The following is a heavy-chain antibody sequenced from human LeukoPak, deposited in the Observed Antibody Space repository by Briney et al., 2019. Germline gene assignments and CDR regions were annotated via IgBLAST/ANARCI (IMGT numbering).Heavy chain of an antibody. J-gene: IGHJ6*02. CDR3: ARDLYGGPEYYYYGMDV. CDR2: TYYRSKWYN. D-gene: IGHD4-23*01. CDR1: GDSVSSNSAA. V-gene: IGHV6-1*01. Sequence: SQTLSLTCAISGDSVSSNSAAWNWIRQSPSRGLEWLGRTYYRSKWYNDYAVSVKSRITINPDTSKNQFSLQLSSVTPEDTAVYYCARDLYGGPEYYYYGMDVWGQGTTVTVSS.